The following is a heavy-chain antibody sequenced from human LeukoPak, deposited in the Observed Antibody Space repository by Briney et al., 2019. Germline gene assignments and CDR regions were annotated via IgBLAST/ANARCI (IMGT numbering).Heavy chain of an antibody. CDR2: IYYRGST. D-gene: IGHD1-14*01. CDR1: GGSISSGDYY. CDR3: ARTGNYYYGMDV. J-gene: IGHJ6*02. V-gene: IGHV4-30-4*01. Sequence: SQTLSLTCTVSGGSISSGDYYWSWIRQPPGKGLEWIGYIYYRGSTYYNPSLKSRVTISVDTSKNQFSLKLSSVTAADTAVYYCARTGNYYYGMDVWGQGTTVTVSS.